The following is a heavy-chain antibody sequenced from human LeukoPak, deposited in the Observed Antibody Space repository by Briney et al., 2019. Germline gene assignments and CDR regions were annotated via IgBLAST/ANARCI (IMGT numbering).Heavy chain of an antibody. D-gene: IGHD4-17*01. J-gene: IGHJ4*02. CDR3: ARGSDGDYFDY. CDR2: ISSSGSTI. CDR1: GFTFSSYG. V-gene: IGHV3-48*03. Sequence: PGGSLRLSCAASGFTFSSYGMNWVRQAPGKGLEWVSYISSSGSTIYYADSVKGRFTISRDNAKNSLYPQMNSLRAEDTAVYYCARGSDGDYFDYWGQGTLVTVSS.